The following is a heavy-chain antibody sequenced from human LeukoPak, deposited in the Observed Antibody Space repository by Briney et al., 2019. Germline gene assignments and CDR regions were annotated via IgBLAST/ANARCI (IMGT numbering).Heavy chain of an antibody. J-gene: IGHJ4*02. D-gene: IGHD3-22*01. Sequence: ASVKVSCKASGYTFTAYYIHWVRQAPGHGLEWMGWINPKTLGTNYAQKFRGRVTLTGDTSITTVYMELSSLRSDDTAVYYCARDSLSDDSSGYYDFWGQGALVTVST. V-gene: IGHV1-2*02. CDR3: ARDSLSDDSSGYYDF. CDR1: GYTFTAYY. CDR2: INPKTLGT.